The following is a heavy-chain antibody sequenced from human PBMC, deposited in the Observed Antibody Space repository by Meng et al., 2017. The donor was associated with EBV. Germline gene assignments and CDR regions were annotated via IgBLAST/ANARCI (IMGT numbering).Heavy chain of an antibody. D-gene: IGHD3-10*01. J-gene: IGHJ4*02. Sequence: QVQLVQSGAEVKKXXSXVKVSCRTSRGTFRSDAVSWVRQAPGQGLEWMGGLIPMFGAPNYAQKFQGRVTIIADESTSTHTMELNSLRSEDTAMYYCASESGRGYTPDYWGQGTLVTVSS. CDR2: LIPMFGAP. CDR1: RGTFRSDA. V-gene: IGHV1-69*01. CDR3: ASESGRGYTPDY.